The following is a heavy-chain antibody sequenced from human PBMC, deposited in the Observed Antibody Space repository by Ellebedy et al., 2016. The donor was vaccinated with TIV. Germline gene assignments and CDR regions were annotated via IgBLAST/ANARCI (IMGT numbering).Heavy chain of an antibody. CDR2: IYYSGST. D-gene: IGHD2-8*02. Sequence: GSLRLXXTVSGGSISSYYWSWIRQPPGRGLEWIGYIYYSGSTNYNPSLKSRVTISVDTSKNQFSLKLSSVTAADTAVYYCARSDPPPLLGYYGMDVWGQGTTVTVSS. V-gene: IGHV4-59*01. CDR3: ARSDPPPLLGYYGMDV. J-gene: IGHJ6*02. CDR1: GGSISSYY.